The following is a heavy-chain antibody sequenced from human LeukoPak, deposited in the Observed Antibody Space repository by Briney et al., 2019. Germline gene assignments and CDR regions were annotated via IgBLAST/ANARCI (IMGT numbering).Heavy chain of an antibody. Sequence: PGGSLRLSCAASGFTFSSYWMHWVRQAPGKGLVWVSRINSDGSSTSYADSVKGRFTISRDNAKNTLYLQMNSLRAEDTAVYYCARGPGYSYGYYYYYYMDVWGKGTTVTVSS. D-gene: IGHD5-18*01. J-gene: IGHJ6*03. CDR2: INSDGSST. V-gene: IGHV3-74*01. CDR1: GFTFSSYW. CDR3: ARGPGYSYGYYYYYYMDV.